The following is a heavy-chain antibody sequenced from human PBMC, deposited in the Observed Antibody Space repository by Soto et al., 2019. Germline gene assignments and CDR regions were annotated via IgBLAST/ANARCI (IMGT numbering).Heavy chain of an antibody. J-gene: IGHJ6*02. D-gene: IGHD1-26*01. CDR3: ARRGGRVGKKDYYYGMDV. CDR2: IDPSDSYT. Sequence: GESLKISCKGSGYSFTSYWISWVRQMPGKGLEWMGRIDPSDSYTNYSPSFQGHVTISADKSISTAYLQWSSLKASDTAMYYCARRGGRVGKKDYYYGMDVWGQGTTVTVSS. CDR1: GYSFTSYW. V-gene: IGHV5-10-1*01.